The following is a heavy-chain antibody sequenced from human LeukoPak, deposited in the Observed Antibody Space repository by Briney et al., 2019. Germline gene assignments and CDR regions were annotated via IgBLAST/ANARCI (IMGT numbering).Heavy chain of an antibody. CDR3: ARERAAAGDY. J-gene: IGHJ4*02. V-gene: IGHV1-2*06. Sequence: ASVKVSCKASGGTFSSYAISWVRQAPGQGLEWMGRINPNSGGTNYAQKFQGRVTMTRDTSISTAYMELSRLRSDDTAVYYCARERAAAGDYWGQGTLVTVSS. CDR2: INPNSGGT. D-gene: IGHD6-13*01. CDR1: GGTFSSYA.